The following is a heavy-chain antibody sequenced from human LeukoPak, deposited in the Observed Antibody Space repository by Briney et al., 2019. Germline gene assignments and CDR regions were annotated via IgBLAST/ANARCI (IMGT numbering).Heavy chain of an antibody. J-gene: IGHJ4*02. CDR2: IKQDGSEK. CDR1: GFTFSTYW. V-gene: IGHV3-7*01. CDR3: ARVDYGSGSYFPQW. Sequence: GGSLRLSCVASGFTFSTYWMTWVRQAPGKGLEWVGNIKQDGSEKYYVDSVEGRFTISRDNAKKSLYLQMNSLRAEDTAVYYCARVDYGSGSYFPQWWGRGTLVTVSS. D-gene: IGHD3-10*01.